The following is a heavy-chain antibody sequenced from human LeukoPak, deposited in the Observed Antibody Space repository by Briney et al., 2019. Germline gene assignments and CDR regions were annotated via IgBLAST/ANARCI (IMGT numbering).Heavy chain of an antibody. V-gene: IGHV3-23*01. Sequence: GGSLRLSCAASGFTFSSYAMGWVRQAPGKGLERVSAISGSGGSTYYADSVKGRFTISRDNSKNTLYLQMNSLRAEDTAVYYCAKDSVTTLNYYYYYGMDVWGQGTTVTVSS. J-gene: IGHJ6*02. CDR3: AKDSVTTLNYYYYYGMDV. D-gene: IGHD4-17*01. CDR1: GFTFSSYA. CDR2: ISGSGGST.